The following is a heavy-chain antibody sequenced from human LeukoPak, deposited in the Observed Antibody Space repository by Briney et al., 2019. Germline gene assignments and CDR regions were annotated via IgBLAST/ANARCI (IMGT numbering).Heavy chain of an antibody. CDR2: HSGST. D-gene: IGHD1-26*01. CDR3: ARVFVGSYPHYYHYVDV. Sequence: SETLSLTCTVSGGSISSGGYYWSWIRQPPGKGLEWIGYHSGSTNYNPSLKSRVTISVDTSKNQFSLKLSSVTAADTAVYYCARVFVGSYPHYYHYVDVWGKGTTVTVSS. CDR1: GGSISSGGYY. J-gene: IGHJ6*03. V-gene: IGHV4-61*08.